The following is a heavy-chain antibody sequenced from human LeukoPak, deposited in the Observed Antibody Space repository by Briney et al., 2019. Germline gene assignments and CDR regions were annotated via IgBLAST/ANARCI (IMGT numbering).Heavy chain of an antibody. J-gene: IGHJ5*02. CDR2: IIPILGIA. V-gene: IGHV1-69*04. D-gene: IGHD2-15*01. CDR1: GGTFSSYA. CDR3: AGGYCSGGSCPLFDP. Sequence: GSSVKVSCKASGGTFSSYAISWVRQAPGQGLEWMGRIIPILGIANYAQKFQGRVTITADKSTSTAYMKLSSLRSEDTAVYYCAGGYCSGGSCPLFDPWGQGTLVTVSS.